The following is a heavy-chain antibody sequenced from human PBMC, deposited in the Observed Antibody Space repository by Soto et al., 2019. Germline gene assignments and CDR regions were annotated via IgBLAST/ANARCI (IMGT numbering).Heavy chain of an antibody. D-gene: IGHD5-18*01. Sequence: QVQLVQSGAEVKKPESSVKVSCKAPGGTFSTYASSWVRQAPGQGLEWMGGIIPMFGTANYAQRFQDRVTITADESTNTVYMELSILRSEDTAVYFCASGIQLWLRRINNGYSGWGQGPLVTVSS. CDR2: IIPMFGTA. V-gene: IGHV1-69*12. J-gene: IGHJ4*02. CDR1: GGTFSTYA. CDR3: ASGIQLWLRRINNGYSG.